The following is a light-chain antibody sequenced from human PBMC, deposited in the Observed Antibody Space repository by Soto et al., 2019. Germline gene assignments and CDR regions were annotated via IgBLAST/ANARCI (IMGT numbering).Light chain of an antibody. Sequence: EIVLTQSPGTLSLSPGEIATLSCSASQSVTSSYLAWYQQKPGQAPRLLIFDASTRATGIPARFSGSGSGTEFTLTISSLQSEDFAVYYCQQYNNWPRTFGQGTKVDIK. CDR3: QQYNNWPRT. J-gene: IGKJ1*01. V-gene: IGKV3-15*01. CDR2: DAS. CDR1: QSVTSS.